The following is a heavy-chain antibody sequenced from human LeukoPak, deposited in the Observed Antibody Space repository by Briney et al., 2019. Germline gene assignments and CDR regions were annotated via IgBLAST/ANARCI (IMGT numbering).Heavy chain of an antibody. CDR3: TKNWAFDF. J-gene: IGHJ4*02. CDR1: GFTFSSCV. V-gene: IGHV3-30*01. D-gene: IGHD2-8*01. CDR2: ISSDGSNK. Sequence: GGSLRLSCAASGFTFSSCVMHWVRQAPGKGLEWVAFISSDGSNKFYADSVKGRFTVSRDNSRDTLYLQVNSLRAEDTAVYYCTKNWAFDFWGRGTLVTVSS.